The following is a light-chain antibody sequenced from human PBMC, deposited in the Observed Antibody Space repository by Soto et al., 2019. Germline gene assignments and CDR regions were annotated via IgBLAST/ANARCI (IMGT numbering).Light chain of an antibody. V-gene: IGKV1-5*01. CDR1: QSISNR. Sequence: DIQMTQSPSTLSASVGDRVTITCRASQSISNRLAWYQQKPGKAPKVVIYDASSLESGGPSRFSGSGSGTEFILTINSLQPDEFATYCCQHYGGMWAFGQGTKVEIK. J-gene: IGKJ1*01. CDR2: DAS. CDR3: QHYGGMWA.